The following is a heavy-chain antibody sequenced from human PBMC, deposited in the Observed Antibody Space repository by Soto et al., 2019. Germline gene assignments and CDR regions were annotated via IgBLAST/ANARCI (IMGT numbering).Heavy chain of an antibody. Sequence: ASVKVSCKASGGTFSSYTISWVRQAPGQGLEWMGRIIPILGIANYAQKFQGRVTITADKSTSTAYMELSSLRSEDTAVYYCARGRTMVRGAPTDYFDYWGQGTLVTVSS. CDR3: ARGRTMVRGAPTDYFDY. CDR2: IIPILGIA. J-gene: IGHJ4*02. CDR1: GGTFSSYT. V-gene: IGHV1-69*02. D-gene: IGHD3-10*01.